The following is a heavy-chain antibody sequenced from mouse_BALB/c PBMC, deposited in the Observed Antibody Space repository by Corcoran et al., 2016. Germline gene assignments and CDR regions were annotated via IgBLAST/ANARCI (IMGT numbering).Heavy chain of an antibody. CDR2: IDPENGNT. CDR3: AINGY. Sequence: EDQLQQSGAGLVRRGALDKLFCKASGFYIKDYYMHWVKQRPEQGLEWIGWIDPENGNTIYDPKFQGKASITADTSSNTAYLQLSSLTSEDTAVYYWAINGYWGQGTTLTVSS. CDR1: GFYIKDYY. J-gene: IGHJ2*01. V-gene: IGHV14-1*02.